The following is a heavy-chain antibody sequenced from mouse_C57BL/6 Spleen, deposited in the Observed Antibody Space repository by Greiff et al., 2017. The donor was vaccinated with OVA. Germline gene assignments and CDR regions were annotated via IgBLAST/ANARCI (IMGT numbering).Heavy chain of an antibody. CDR1: GYTFTSYW. V-gene: IGHV1-52*01. J-gene: IGHJ2*01. CDR2: IDPSDSET. CDR3: AREDPNYFDY. Sequence: QVHVKQPGAELVRPGSSVKLSCKASGYTFTSYWMHWVKQRPIQGLEWIGNIDPSDSETHYNQKFKDKATLTVDKSSSTAYMQLSSLTSEDSAVYYCAREDPNYFDYWGQGTTLTVSS.